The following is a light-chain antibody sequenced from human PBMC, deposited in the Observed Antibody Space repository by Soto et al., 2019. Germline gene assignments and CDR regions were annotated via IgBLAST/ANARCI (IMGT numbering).Light chain of an antibody. CDR2: EVN. Sequence: QSVLTQPPSASGSPGQSVAFSCTGTSSDVGGYNYVSWYQQHPGKAPKLMIYEVNKRPSGVPDRFSGSKSGNTASLTVSGLQAEDEADYYCSSYAGSSTVFGTGTKVTVL. V-gene: IGLV2-8*01. CDR1: SSDVGGYNY. CDR3: SSYAGSSTV. J-gene: IGLJ1*01.